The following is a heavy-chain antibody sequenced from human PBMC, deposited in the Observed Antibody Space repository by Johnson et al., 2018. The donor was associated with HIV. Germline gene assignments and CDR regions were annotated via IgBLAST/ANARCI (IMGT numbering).Heavy chain of an antibody. CDR2: IGTAGDT. J-gene: IGHJ3*02. Sequence: VQLVESGGGLVQPGGSLRLSCAASGFTFGSYDMHWVRQATGKGLEWVSGIGTAGDTYYPGSVKGRFTISRENAKNSLYLQRHSLRAGDTAVYYWATRTQDKGAFDIWGQGTMVTVSS. CDR1: GFTFGSYD. CDR3: ATRTQDKGAFDI. V-gene: IGHV3-13*01.